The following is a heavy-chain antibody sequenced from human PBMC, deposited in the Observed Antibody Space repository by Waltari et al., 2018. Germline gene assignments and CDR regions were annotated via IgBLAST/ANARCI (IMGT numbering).Heavy chain of an antibody. CDR2: IIPIFGTA. D-gene: IGHD3-10*01. V-gene: IGHV1-69*06. CDR1: GGTFSSYA. J-gene: IGHJ3*02. Sequence: GSSVKVSCKASGGTFSSYAISWVRQAPGQGLEWMGRIIPIFGTANYAQKFQGRVTITADKSTSTAYMELSSLRSEDTAVYYCARDPYYYGSGSYYNPGAFDIWGQGTMVTVSS. CDR3: ARDPYYYGSGSYYNPGAFDI.